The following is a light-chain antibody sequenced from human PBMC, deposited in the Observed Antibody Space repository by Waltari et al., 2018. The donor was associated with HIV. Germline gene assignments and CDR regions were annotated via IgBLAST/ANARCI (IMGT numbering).Light chain of an antibody. Sequence: QSALTQPASVSGSPGQSITISCTGTSSDVGSYNLFSWYQQHPGKAPKLMIYEGRKRPSGVSKRFSGSKSGNTASLTISGLQAEDEADDYCCSYTGSSTLVFGTGTKVTVL. CDR2: EGR. V-gene: IGLV2-23*01. CDR1: SSDVGSYNL. J-gene: IGLJ1*01. CDR3: CSYTGSSTLV.